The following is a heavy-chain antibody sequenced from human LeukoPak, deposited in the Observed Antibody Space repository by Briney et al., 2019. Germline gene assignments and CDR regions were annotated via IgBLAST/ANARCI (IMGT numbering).Heavy chain of an antibody. V-gene: IGHV1-2*02. CDR2: INPNSGGT. CDR1: GYTFTGYY. J-gene: IGHJ5*02. CDR3: ARGIRDSGSYYDWFDP. D-gene: IGHD1-26*01. Sequence: ASVKVSCKASGYTFTGYYMHWVRQAPGQGLEWMGWINPNSGGTNYAQKFQGRVTMTRDTSISTAYMELSRLRSDDTAVYYCARGIRDSGSYYDWFDPSGQGTLVTVSS.